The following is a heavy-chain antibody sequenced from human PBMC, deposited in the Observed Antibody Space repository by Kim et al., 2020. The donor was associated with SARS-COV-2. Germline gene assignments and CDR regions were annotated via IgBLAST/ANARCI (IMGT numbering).Heavy chain of an antibody. J-gene: IGHJ6*02. CDR3: ARYSAPYYYYCALDV. D-gene: IGHD6-13*01. V-gene: IGHV3-7*03. CDR1: GFIFTTYW. Sequence: GGSLRLSCAASGFIFTTYWMSWVRQAPGKGLEWVATIKQDGSEKHYVDSVKGRFTVSRDNAKNSLYLQMNSLRAGDTAAYYCARYSAPYYYYCALDVWG. CDR2: IKQDGSEK.